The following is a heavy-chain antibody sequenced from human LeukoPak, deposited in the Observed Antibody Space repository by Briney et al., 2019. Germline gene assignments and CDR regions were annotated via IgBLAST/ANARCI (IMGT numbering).Heavy chain of an antibody. J-gene: IGHJ3*02. CDR3: ARDGGFDSLYAFDI. CDR1: GYTFTGYY. V-gene: IGHV1-18*04. CDR2: ISAYNGNT. Sequence: ASVKVSCKASGYTFTGYYMHWVRQAPGQGLEWMGWISAYNGNTNYAQKLQGRVTMTTDTSTSTAYMELRSLRSDDTAVYYCARDGGFDSLYAFDIWGQGTMVTVSS. D-gene: IGHD3-9*01.